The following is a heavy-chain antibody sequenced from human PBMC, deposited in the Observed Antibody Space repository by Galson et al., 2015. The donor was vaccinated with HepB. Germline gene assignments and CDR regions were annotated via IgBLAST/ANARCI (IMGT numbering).Heavy chain of an antibody. D-gene: IGHD2-8*01. V-gene: IGHV1-3*01. Sequence: SVKVSCKASGYTFASYAMHWVRQAPGQRLEWMGWINAGNGNTKYSQKFQGRVTITRDTSASTAYMELSSLRSEDTAVYYCARVMVYASRYYYYYYGMDVWGQGPTVTVSS. CDR1: GYTFASYA. CDR2: INAGNGNT. J-gene: IGHJ6*02. CDR3: ARVMVYASRYYYYYYGMDV.